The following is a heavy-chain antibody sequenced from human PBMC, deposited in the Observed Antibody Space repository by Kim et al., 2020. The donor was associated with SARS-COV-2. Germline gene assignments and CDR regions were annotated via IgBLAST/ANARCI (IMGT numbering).Heavy chain of an antibody. Sequence: ASVKVSCKVSGYTLTELSMHWVRQAPGKGLEWMGGFDPEDGETIYAQKFQGRVTMTEDTSTDTAYMELSSLRSEDTAVYYCATRWVGATYFDYWGQGTLVTVSS. CDR3: ATRWVGATYFDY. D-gene: IGHD1-26*01. CDR1: GYTLTELS. J-gene: IGHJ4*02. V-gene: IGHV1-24*01. CDR2: FDPEDGET.